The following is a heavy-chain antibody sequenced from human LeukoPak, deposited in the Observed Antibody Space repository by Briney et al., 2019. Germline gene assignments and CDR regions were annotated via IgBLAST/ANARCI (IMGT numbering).Heavy chain of an antibody. V-gene: IGHV1-46*01. Sequence: ASVKVSCKASGYTFTSYYMHWVRQAPGQGLEWMGIINPSGGSTSYAQRFQGRVTMTRDTSTSTVYMGLSSLRSDDTAVYYCARGPAIYYDSSGYSLDYWGKGPWVPSPQ. CDR1: GYTFTSYY. J-gene: IGHJ4*03. CDR2: INPSGGST. D-gene: IGHD3-22*01. CDR3: ARGPAIYYDSSGYSLDY.